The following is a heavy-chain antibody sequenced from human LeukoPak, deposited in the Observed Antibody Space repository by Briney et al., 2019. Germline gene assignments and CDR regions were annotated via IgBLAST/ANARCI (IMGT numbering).Heavy chain of an antibody. CDR2: IGTAGDP. Sequence: QSGGSLRLSCAASGFTFSSYDMHWVRQATGKGLEWVSAIGTAGDPYYPGSVKGRFTISRENAKNSLYLQMNSLRAGDTAVHYCARSSGDFPFDYWGQGTLVTVSS. CDR1: GFTFSSYD. CDR3: ARSSGDFPFDY. J-gene: IGHJ4*02. D-gene: IGHD4-17*01. V-gene: IGHV3-13*05.